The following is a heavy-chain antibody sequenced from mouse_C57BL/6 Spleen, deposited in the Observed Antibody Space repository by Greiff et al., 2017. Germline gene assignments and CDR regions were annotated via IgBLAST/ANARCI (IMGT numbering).Heavy chain of an antibody. V-gene: IGHV5-15*01. D-gene: IGHD1-1*01. CDR2: ISNLAYSI. CDR1: GFTFSDYG. CDR3: AKGDTTASFAY. Sequence: EVKLVESGGGLVQPGGSLKLSCAASGFTFSDYGMAWVRQAPRKGPEWVAFISNLAYSIYYADTVTGRFTISRENAKNTLYLEMSSLRSEDTAMYYCAKGDTTASFAYWGQGTLVTVSA. J-gene: IGHJ3*01.